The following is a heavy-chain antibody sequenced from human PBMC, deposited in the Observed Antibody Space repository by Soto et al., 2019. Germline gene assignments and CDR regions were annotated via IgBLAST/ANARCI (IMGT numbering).Heavy chain of an antibody. Sequence: QVQLVQSGAEVKKPGASVKVSCKASGYTFTSYYMHWVRQAPGQGLEMMAIINPSGGSTSYAQKFQGRVTMTRDTSTSTVNMEPSSLRSEETAVYYCARDRKAVTTFRVLVGADYYYGMDVWGQGTTVTVSS. V-gene: IGHV1-46*01. CDR2: INPSGGST. CDR1: GYTFTSYY. J-gene: IGHJ6*02. CDR3: ARDRKAVTTFRVLVGADYYYGMDV. D-gene: IGHD4-17*01.